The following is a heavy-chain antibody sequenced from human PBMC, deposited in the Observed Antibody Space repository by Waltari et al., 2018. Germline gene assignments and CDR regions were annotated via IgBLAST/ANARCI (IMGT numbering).Heavy chain of an antibody. CDR2: IYSGGST. CDR3: ARAPVWFRAYYFDY. Sequence: EVQLVESGGGLIQPGGSLRLSCAASGFTVRSNYMRWVRQAPGKGLEWVSVIYSGGSTYYADSVKGRFTISRDNSKNTLYLQMNSLRAEDTAVYYCARAPVWFRAYYFDYWGQGTLVTVSS. D-gene: IGHD3-10*01. CDR1: GFTVRSNY. V-gene: IGHV3-53*01. J-gene: IGHJ4*02.